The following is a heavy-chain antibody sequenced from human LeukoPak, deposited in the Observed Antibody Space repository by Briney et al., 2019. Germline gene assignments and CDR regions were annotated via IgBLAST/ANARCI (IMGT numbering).Heavy chain of an antibody. CDR2: INHSGST. CDR1: GGSFSGYY. D-gene: IGHD2-15*01. V-gene: IGHV4-34*01. Sequence: SETLSLTCAVYGGSFSGYYWSWIRQPPGKGLEWIGEINHSGSTNYNPSLKSRVTISVDTSKNQFSLKLSSVTAADTAVYYCAREDCSGDGCYSFDYWGQGTLVTVFS. J-gene: IGHJ4*02. CDR3: AREDCSGDGCYSFDY.